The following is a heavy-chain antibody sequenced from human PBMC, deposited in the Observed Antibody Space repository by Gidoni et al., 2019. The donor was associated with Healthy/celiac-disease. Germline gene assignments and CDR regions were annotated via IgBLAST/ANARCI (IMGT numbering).Heavy chain of an antibody. J-gene: IGHJ6*03. CDR3: ARVGGVDNWNYYYYYMDV. V-gene: IGHV3-30*03. CDR2: ISYDGSNK. D-gene: IGHD1-20*01. CDR1: GLPFSSYD. Sequence: QVQLVDSVGGVVQTGRSLRLSPAASGLPFSSYDRHWIRQAPAEGLGWVAVISYDGSNKYYADSVKGRFTISRDNSKNTLYLQMNSLRAEDTAVYYCARVGGVDNWNYYYYYMDVWGKGTTVTVSS.